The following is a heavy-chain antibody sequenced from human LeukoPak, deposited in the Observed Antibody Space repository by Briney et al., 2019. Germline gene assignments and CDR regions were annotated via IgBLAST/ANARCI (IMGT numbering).Heavy chain of an antibody. D-gene: IGHD3-10*01. Sequence: PGGSLRLSCAASSFTFSSYWMTWVRQAPGKGLEWVANIKEDGSKTFYVDSVKGRFTISRDNAKNSLYLQMNSLRAEDTAVYYCGYYNSGSYSTPDSWGQGTQVTVSS. J-gene: IGHJ5*01. CDR2: IKEDGSKT. CDR1: SFTFSSYW. CDR3: GYYNSGSYSTPDS. V-gene: IGHV3-7*01.